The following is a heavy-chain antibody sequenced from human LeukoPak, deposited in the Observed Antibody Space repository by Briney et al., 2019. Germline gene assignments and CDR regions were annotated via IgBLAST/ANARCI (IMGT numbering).Heavy chain of an antibody. CDR1: GFTFENYW. D-gene: IGHD6-19*01. J-gene: IGHJ4*02. V-gene: IGHV3-7*03. Sequence: PGGSLRLSCAASGFTFENYWMNWVRQTPGKGLEWVANIKSDGGEIHYVDSVKGRFTISRDNAKNTLYLQMNSLRAEDTAVYYCANPGSAVAGTHDYWGQGTLVTVSS. CDR2: IKSDGGEI. CDR3: ANPGSAVAGTHDY.